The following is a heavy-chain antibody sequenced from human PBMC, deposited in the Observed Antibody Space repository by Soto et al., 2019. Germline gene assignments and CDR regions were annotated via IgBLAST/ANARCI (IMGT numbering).Heavy chain of an antibody. J-gene: IGHJ4*02. CDR1: GGTFSSYA. D-gene: IGHD6-19*01. CDR2: IIPKFGTT. CDR3: ARHRRGSSGFYPFLYYFDY. V-gene: IGHV1-69*13. Sequence: SVKVSCKXSGGTFSSYAISWVRQAPGQGLEWMGGIIPKFGTTHYAQKFQGRVTITADESTSTAYMELSSLRSEDTAVYYCARHRRGSSGFYPFLYYFDYWGQGALVTVSS.